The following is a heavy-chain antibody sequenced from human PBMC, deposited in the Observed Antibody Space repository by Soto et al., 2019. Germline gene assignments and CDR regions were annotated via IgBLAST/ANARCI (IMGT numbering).Heavy chain of an antibody. CDR3: AKAINHSESSGDYWFDP. J-gene: IGHJ5*02. CDR2: MYHMGTT. CDR1: GGSINSGRYS. D-gene: IGHD3-22*01. V-gene: IGHV4-30-2*01. Sequence: QLQLQESGSGLVKPSQTLSLTCTVSGGSINSGRYSWTWIRQPPGAGLEWIGHMYHMGTTYYKPSLKARVPMSVDICKRHLALKLSSSTAADTATSSCAKAINHSESSGDYWFDPWGQGTLFTVCS.